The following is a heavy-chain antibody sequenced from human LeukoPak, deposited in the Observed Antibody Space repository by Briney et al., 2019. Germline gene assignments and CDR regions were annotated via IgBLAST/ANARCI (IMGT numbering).Heavy chain of an antibody. J-gene: IGHJ4*02. V-gene: IGHV1-46*01. CDR3: ARDVGGIHYFDY. Sequence: ASVKVSCKASGYTFTNYYMHWVRQAPGQGLEWMGIITPSDGSTSYAQKFQGRVTMTRDTSTGTVYMELNSLRSEDTAMYYCARDVGGIHYFDYWGQGTLVTVNS. CDR2: ITPSDGST. D-gene: IGHD2-21*01. CDR1: GYTFTNYY.